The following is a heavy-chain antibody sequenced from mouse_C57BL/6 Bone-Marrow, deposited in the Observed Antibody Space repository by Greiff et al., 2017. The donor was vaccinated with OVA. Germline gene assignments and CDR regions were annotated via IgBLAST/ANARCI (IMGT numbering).Heavy chain of an antibody. Sequence: QVQLQQSGAELVKPGASVKISCKASGYAFSSYWLNWVKQRPGKGLEWIGQIYPGDGDTTYNGKFKGKATLTADKSSSTAYMQLSSLTSEDSAVYFCARGRNGYYVYYFDYWGQGTTLTVSS. V-gene: IGHV1-80*01. CDR1: GYAFSSYW. CDR2: IYPGDGDT. CDR3: ARGRNGYYVYYFDY. D-gene: IGHD2-3*01. J-gene: IGHJ2*01.